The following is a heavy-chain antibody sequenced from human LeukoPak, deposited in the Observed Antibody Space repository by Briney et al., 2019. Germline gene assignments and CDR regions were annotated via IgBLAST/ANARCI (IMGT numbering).Heavy chain of an antibody. CDR3: AKAPVTTCRGAFCYPFDY. CDR2: IWSDGSKK. CDR1: GFTFSSYG. D-gene: IGHD2-15*01. V-gene: IGHV3-33*03. Sequence: PGGSLRLSCVASGFTFSSYGMHWVRQAPGKGLEWVAFIWSDGSKKYYADSVKGRFTISRDNAKNSLYLQMNSLRPEDAAVYYCAKAPVTTCRGAFCYPFDYWGLGTLVTVSS. J-gene: IGHJ4*02.